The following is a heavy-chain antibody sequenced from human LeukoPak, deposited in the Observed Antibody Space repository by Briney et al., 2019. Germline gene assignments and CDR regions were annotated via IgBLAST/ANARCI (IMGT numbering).Heavy chain of an antibody. CDR3: ARGYCSGGSCLGGGY. D-gene: IGHD2-15*01. CDR1: GYTFTGYY. J-gene: IGHJ4*02. Sequence: GASVKVSCKASGYTFTGYYMHWVRQAPGQGLEWMGWINPNSGGTNYAQKFQGRVTMTRDTSISTAYMELSRLRSDDTAVYYCARGYCSGGSCLGGGYWGQGTLVTVSS. V-gene: IGHV1-2*02. CDR2: INPNSGGT.